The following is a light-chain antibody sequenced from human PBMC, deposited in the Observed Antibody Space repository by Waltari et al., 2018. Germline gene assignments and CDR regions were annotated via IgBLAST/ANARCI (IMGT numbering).Light chain of an antibody. J-gene: IGLJ2*01. V-gene: IGLV1-40*01. CDR1: RSNFGAGFA. CDR2: GNS. Sequence: QSVLPQPPSVSGDPGPRVTISSTGSRSNFGAGFAVPWSQQLPGTAPKLLIYGNSNRPSGVPDRFSGSKSGTSASLAITGLQAEDEADYYCQSYDNILSASIFGGGTKLTVL. CDR3: QSYDNILSASI.